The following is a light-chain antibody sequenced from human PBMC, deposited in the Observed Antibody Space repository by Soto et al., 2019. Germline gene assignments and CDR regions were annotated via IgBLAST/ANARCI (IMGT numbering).Light chain of an antibody. J-gene: IGKJ5*01. CDR3: QQYDNLPIT. Sequence: DIQMTQSPSSLSASVGDRVTITCRASQDISNYLNWYQQKPGKAPKLLIYDASNLETGVPSRFSGRGSGTDFNFTISSLQPEDIATYYCQQYDNLPITFGQGTRLEIK. CDR2: DAS. CDR1: QDISNY. V-gene: IGKV1-33*01.